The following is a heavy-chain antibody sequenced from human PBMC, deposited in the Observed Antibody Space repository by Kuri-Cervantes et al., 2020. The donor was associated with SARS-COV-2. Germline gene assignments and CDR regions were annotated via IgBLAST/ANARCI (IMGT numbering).Heavy chain of an antibody. CDR2: IYSGGTT. CDR1: GGSISEGTTYY. D-gene: IGHD1-26*01. Sequence: SETLSLTCTVSGGSISEGTTYYWAWIRQPPGKGLEWIGSIYSGGTTYYNPSLKSRVTISVDTSKNQFSLKLSSVTAADTAVYYCARGGAIFDYWGQGTLVTVSS. CDR3: ARGGAIFDY. J-gene: IGHJ4*02. V-gene: IGHV4-39*07.